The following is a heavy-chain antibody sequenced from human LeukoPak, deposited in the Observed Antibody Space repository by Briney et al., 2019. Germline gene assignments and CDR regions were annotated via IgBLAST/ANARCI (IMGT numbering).Heavy chain of an antibody. D-gene: IGHD3-22*01. J-gene: IGHJ3*02. V-gene: IGHV4-4*07. CDR1: GGSISSYY. Sequence: SETLSLTCTVSGGSISSYYWSWIRQPAGKGLEWIGRIYTSGSTNYNPSLKSRVTISVDTSKNQFSLKLSSVTAADTAVYYCARGTGDSSGYYLDAFDIWGQGTMVTVSS. CDR2: IYTSGST. CDR3: ARGTGDSSGYYLDAFDI.